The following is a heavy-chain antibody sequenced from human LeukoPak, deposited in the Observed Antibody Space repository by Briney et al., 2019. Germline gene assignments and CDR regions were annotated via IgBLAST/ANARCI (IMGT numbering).Heavy chain of an antibody. CDR2: IGRYGGDI. J-gene: IGHJ4*02. CDR1: GFTFSSYA. D-gene: IGHD4-23*01. Sequence: PGRSLRLSCAASGFTFSSYAMSWVRQAPGKGLEWVSVIGRYGGDIRYADSVEGRFTISRDNSKNTLYLQMNSLRVEDTAIYYCAKYAPPTTVVTRFFDSWGQGTLVTVSS. CDR3: AKYAPPTTVVTRFFDS. V-gene: IGHV3-23*01.